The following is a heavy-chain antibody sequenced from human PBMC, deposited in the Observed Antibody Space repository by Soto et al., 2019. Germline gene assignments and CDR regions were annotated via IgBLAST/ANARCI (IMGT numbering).Heavy chain of an antibody. CDR1: GFTFSSYS. D-gene: IGHD3-22*01. V-gene: IGHV3-21*01. CDR3: ARDRGDSSGYYYAPHFDY. CDR2: ISSSSSYI. J-gene: IGHJ4*02. Sequence: GGSLRLSCAASGFTFSSYSMNWVRQAPGKGLEWVSSISSSSSYIYYADSVKGRFTISRDNAKNSLYLQMNSLRAEDTAVYYCARDRGDSSGYYYAPHFDYWGQGTLVTVSS.